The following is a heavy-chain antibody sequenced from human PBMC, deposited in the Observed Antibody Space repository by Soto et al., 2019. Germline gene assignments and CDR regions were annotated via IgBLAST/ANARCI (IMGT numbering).Heavy chain of an antibody. CDR2: IKQEGSEK. D-gene: IGHD3-9*01. V-gene: IGHV3-7*01. Sequence: EVQLVESGGGLVQPGGSLRLSCAASGFTFSSYWMSWVRQAPGKGLEWVANIKQEGSEKYYVDSVKGRFAISRDNAKNSLYRQMNSLRAEDTAVYYCARVLTGAFDYWGQGTLVTVSS. CDR3: ARVLTGAFDY. J-gene: IGHJ4*02. CDR1: GFTFSSYW.